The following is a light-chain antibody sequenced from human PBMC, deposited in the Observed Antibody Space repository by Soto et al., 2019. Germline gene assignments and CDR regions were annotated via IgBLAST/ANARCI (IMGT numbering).Light chain of an antibody. Sequence: DNQMNQSVASLSASVEDRVTITCRASQSISTFLNWYQQKPGNAPKSLIYAASNLQSGVPSRFSGSGSGTDFTLTISSLQPEDFATYYCQQRFSSPRTFGPGTKV. CDR3: QQRFSSPRT. CDR2: AAS. V-gene: IGKV1-39*01. CDR1: QSISTF. J-gene: IGKJ1*01.